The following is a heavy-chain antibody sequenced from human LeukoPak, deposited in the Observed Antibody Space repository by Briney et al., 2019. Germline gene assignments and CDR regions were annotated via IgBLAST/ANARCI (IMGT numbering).Heavy chain of an antibody. Sequence: SETLSLTCTVSGGSISSYYWSWIRQPPGKGLEWIGYIYYSGSTTYNPSPKSRVTISVDTSKNQFSLRLSSVTAADTAMYYCARVKSVDYEFDYWGQGTLVTVSS. CDR1: GGSISSYY. CDR2: IYYSGST. J-gene: IGHJ4*02. CDR3: ARVKSVDYEFDY. D-gene: IGHD4-17*01. V-gene: IGHV4-59*01.